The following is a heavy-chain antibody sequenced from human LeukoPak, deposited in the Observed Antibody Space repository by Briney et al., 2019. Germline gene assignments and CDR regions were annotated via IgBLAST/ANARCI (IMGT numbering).Heavy chain of an antibody. V-gene: IGHV4-59*01. CDR3: ARDRYGGEY. Sequence: SETLSLTCTVSGGSISSYYWSWIRQPPGKGLEWIGYIYYSGSTNYNPSLKSRVTISVDTSRNQFSLKLSSVTAADTAVYYCARDRYGGEYWGQGILVTVSS. CDR1: GGSISSYY. J-gene: IGHJ4*02. CDR2: IYYSGST. D-gene: IGHD4-23*01.